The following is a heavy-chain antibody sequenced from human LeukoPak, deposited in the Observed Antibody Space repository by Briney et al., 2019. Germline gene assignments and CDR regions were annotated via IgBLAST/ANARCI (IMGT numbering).Heavy chain of an antibody. CDR3: ARYGGNSDY. V-gene: IGHV4-34*01. J-gene: IGHJ4*02. D-gene: IGHD4-23*01. CDR2: INHSGST. Sequence: SETLSLTCAVYGGSFSGYYWSWIRQPPGKGLEWIGEINHSGSTNYNPSLKSRVTISVDTSKNRFSLKLSSVTAADTAVYYCARYGGNSDYWGQGTLVTVSS. CDR1: GGSFSGYY.